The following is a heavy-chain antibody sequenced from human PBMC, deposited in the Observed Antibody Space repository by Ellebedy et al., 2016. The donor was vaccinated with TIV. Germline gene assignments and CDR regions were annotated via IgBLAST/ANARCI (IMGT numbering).Heavy chain of an antibody. CDR1: GYTFTSYY. J-gene: IGHJ3*02. Sequence: ASVKVSCKASGYTFTSYYMHWVRQAPGQGLEWMGIINPSGGSTSYAQKFQGRVTMTRDTSTSTAYMELRSLRSGDTAVYYCARDPLAVVVVAAGEDAFDIWGQGTMVTVSS. V-gene: IGHV1-46*01. CDR3: ARDPLAVVVVAAGEDAFDI. CDR2: INPSGGST. D-gene: IGHD2-15*01.